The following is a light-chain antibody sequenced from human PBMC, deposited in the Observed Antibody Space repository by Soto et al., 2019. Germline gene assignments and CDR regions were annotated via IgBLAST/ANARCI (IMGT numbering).Light chain of an antibody. Sequence: EIVMTQSPATLSMSPGERATLSCRASQSVSSNLAWYQQKPGQAPRLLMYGASARATGIAARFSGGGSGTEFTLTISGLQSEDFAVYYCQQYDKWPFTFAPGTKVDIK. J-gene: IGKJ3*01. CDR1: QSVSSN. CDR2: GAS. V-gene: IGKV3-15*01. CDR3: QQYDKWPFT.